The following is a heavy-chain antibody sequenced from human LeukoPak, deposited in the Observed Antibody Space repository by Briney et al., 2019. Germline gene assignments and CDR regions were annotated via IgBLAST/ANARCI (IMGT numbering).Heavy chain of an antibody. D-gene: IGHD6-19*01. V-gene: IGHV4-59*01. Sequence: SETLSLTCTVSGGSISIYYWSWIRQPPGKGLERIGYIYYSGSTNYNPSLKSRVTISVDTSKNQFSLKLSSVTAADTAVYYCARDDSSGYIFDWGQGTLVTVSS. J-gene: IGHJ4*02. CDR2: IYYSGST. CDR3: ARDDSSGYIFD. CDR1: GGSISIYY.